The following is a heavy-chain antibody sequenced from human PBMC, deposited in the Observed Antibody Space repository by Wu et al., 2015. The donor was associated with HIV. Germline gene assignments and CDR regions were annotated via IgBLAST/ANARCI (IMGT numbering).Heavy chain of an antibody. CDR2: VSAYNGHT. V-gene: IGHV1-18*01. D-gene: IGHD6-19*01. J-gene: IGHJ4*02. CDR3: ARRLTLAGSPFDS. CDR1: GYTFSTSN. Sequence: QVQLVQSAAEVKKPGASVEVSCKSSGYTFSTSNIHWVRQAPGQGLEWMGFVSAYNGHTNYEPKFQGRVTMTMGEGSTTAYMELNSLRPDDTGPLFCARRLTLAGSPFDSWGQGTLVTVSS.